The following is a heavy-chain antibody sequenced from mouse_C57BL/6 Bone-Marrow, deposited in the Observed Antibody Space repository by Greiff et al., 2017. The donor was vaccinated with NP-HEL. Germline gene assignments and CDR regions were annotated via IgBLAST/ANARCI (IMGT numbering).Heavy chain of an antibody. CDR3: ARHPYGSSYWYFDV. Sequence: EVQGVESGGGLVQPGGSLKLSCAASGFTFSDYGMAWVRQAPRKGPEWVAFISNLAYSIYYADTVTGRFTISRENAKNTLYLEMSSLRSEDTAMYYCARHPYGSSYWYFDVWGTGTTVTVSS. D-gene: IGHD1-1*01. J-gene: IGHJ1*03. V-gene: IGHV5-15*01. CDR2: ISNLAYSI. CDR1: GFTFSDYG.